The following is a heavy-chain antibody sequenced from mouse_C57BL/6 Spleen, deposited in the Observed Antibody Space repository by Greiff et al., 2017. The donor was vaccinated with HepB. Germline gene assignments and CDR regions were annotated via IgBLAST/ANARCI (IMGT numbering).Heavy chain of an antibody. CDR1: GYTFTSYD. CDR2: IYPRDGST. V-gene: IGHV1-85*01. Sequence: VKLMESGPELVKPGASVKLSCKASGYTFTSYDINWVKQRPGQGLEWIGWIYPRDGSTKYNEKFKGKATLTVDTSSSTAYMELHSLTSEDSAVDFCARGGQLRLRAMDYWGQGTSVTVSS. D-gene: IGHD3-2*02. J-gene: IGHJ4*01. CDR3: ARGGQLRLRAMDY.